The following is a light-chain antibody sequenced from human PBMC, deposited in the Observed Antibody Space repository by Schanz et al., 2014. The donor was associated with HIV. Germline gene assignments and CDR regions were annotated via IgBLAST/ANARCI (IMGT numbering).Light chain of an antibody. J-gene: IGLJ1*01. V-gene: IGLV1-47*01. Sequence: QSVLTQPPSASGTPGQRVTISCSGSRSNIGTNYVYWYQQLPGTAPKLLIYRNNYRPSGVPDRFSGSKSGTSASLAISGLRSEDEADYYCAAWDDSLSGLYVFGTGTKLTVL. CDR2: RNN. CDR3: AAWDDSLSGLYV. CDR1: RSNIGTNY.